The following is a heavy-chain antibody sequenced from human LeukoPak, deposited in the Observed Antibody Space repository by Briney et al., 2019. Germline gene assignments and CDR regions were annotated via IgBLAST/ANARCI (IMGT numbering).Heavy chain of an antibody. CDR3: ARDLHPDCSSTSCLGHDAFDI. V-gene: IGHV1-69*04. J-gene: IGHJ3*02. Sequence: SVKVSCKASGGTFSSYAISWVRQAPGQGLEWMGRIIPILVIANYAQKFQGRVTITADKSTSTAYMELSSLRSEDTAVYYCARDLHPDCSSTSCLGHDAFDIWGQGTMVTVSS. CDR2: IIPILVIA. D-gene: IGHD2-2*01. CDR1: GGTFSSYA.